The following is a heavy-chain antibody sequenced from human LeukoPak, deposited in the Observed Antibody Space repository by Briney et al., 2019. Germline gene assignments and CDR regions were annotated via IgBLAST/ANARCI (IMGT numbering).Heavy chain of an antibody. CDR3: ARGEYCTNGVCYLSGAFDI. J-gene: IGHJ3*02. D-gene: IGHD2-8*01. Sequence: SETLSLTCTVSGGSISSYYWSWIRQPPGKGLEWIGYIYYSGSTNYNPSLKSRVTISVDTSKNQFSLKLSSVTAADTAVYYCARGEYCTNGVCYLSGAFDIWGQGTMVTVSS. V-gene: IGHV4-59*01. CDR2: IYYSGST. CDR1: GGSISSYY.